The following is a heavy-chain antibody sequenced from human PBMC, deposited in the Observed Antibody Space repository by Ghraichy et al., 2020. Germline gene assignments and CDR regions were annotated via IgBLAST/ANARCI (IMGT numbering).Heavy chain of an antibody. CDR2: ITGSSITI. Sequence: GKSLNISCEGSGFSFSDYSMIWVRLTPRKALEWVSYITGSSITIFYTDSVKGRFTISRDNAKNSLYLQMNSLRAEDTAVYYCARLPLPRRAAVGDWYFDLWGRSTLVTVSS. V-gene: IGHV3-48*01. J-gene: IGHJ2*01. CDR3: ARLPLPRRAAVGDWYFDL. CDR1: GFSFSDYS. D-gene: IGHD6-13*01.